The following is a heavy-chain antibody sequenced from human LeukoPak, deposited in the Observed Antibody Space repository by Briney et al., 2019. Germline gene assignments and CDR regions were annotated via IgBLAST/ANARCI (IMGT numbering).Heavy chain of an antibody. CDR1: GGTFSSYA. Sequence: ASVKVSCKASGGTFSSYAISWVRQAPGQGLEWMGGIIPIFGTANYAQKFQGRVTITADDSTSTAYMELSSLRSEDTAVYYCARDAAPYYYDSSGYLDYFDYWGQGTLVTVSS. CDR3: ARDAAPYYYDSSGYLDYFDY. V-gene: IGHV1-69*13. J-gene: IGHJ4*02. D-gene: IGHD3-22*01. CDR2: IIPIFGTA.